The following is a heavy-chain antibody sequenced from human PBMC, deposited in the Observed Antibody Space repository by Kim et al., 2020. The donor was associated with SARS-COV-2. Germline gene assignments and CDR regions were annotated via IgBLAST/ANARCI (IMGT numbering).Heavy chain of an antibody. J-gene: IGHJ5*02. CDR3: ARGIRKIWFREYGSNWFDP. CDR1: GGSFSGYY. V-gene: IGHV4-34*01. CDR2: INHSGST. D-gene: IGHD3-10*01. Sequence: SETLSLTCAVYGGSFSGYYWSWIRQPPGKGLEWIGEINHSGSTNYNPSLKSRVTISVDTSKNQFSLKLSSVTAADTAVYYCARGIRKIWFREYGSNWFDPWGQGTLVTVSS.